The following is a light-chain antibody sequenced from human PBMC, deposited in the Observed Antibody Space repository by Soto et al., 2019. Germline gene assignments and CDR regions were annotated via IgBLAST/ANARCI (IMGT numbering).Light chain of an antibody. V-gene: IGLV2-14*01. J-gene: IGLJ2*01. CDR1: SSDVGGYNY. Sequence: QSALTQPASVSGSPGQSITISCTGTSSDVGGYNYVSWYQQHPGKAPKLMIYEVSNRPSGVSNRFSGSKSGNTASLTISRLQAEDEADYYCSSDTSTSAVLFGGGTKLTVL. CDR2: EVS. CDR3: SSDTSTSAVL.